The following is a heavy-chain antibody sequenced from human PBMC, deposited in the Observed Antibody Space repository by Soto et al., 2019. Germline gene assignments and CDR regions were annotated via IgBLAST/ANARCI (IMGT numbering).Heavy chain of an antibody. D-gene: IGHD1-26*01. CDR3: ASDLYSGTSDY. J-gene: IGHJ4*02. Sequence: GGSLRLSCAASGFSFSTYWMNWVRQAPGKGLEWVANIDHDGGTRGYVASVKGRFTISRDNAKNSLYLQMNSLGVDDTALYYCASDLYSGTSDYWGQGTLVTVSS. CDR2: IDHDGGTR. V-gene: IGHV3-7*05. CDR1: GFSFSTYW.